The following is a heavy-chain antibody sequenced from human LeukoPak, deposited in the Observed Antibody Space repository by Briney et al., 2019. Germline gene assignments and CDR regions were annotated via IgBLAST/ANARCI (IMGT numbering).Heavy chain of an antibody. D-gene: IGHD6-25*01. V-gene: IGHV3-7*01. CDR1: GFRFSSHW. CDR3: ARAGGLDY. J-gene: IGHJ4*02. CDR2: IKQDGSEK. Sequence: GGSLRLSCAASGFRFSSHWMTWVRQAPGKGLEWVANIKQDGSEKYYVDSVKGRFTISRDNAKNSLYLQMNSLRAEDTAVYYCARAGGLDYWGQGTLVTVSS.